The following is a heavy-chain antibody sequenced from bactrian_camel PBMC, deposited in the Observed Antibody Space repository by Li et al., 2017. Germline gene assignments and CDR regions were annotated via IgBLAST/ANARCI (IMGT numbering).Heavy chain of an antibody. V-gene: IGHV3S40*01. CDR1: GFAFSSYG. CDR3: AARFCSWGSGSKLSRERFRS. CDR2: IDSGGYST. D-gene: IGHD3*01. Sequence: VQLVESGGDSVQAGGSLRLSCAASGFAFSSYGMMWVRQAPGKGLEWVSTIDSGGYSTYPQNSVKGRFTISRDNAKNTVYLQMNSLKTEDSAMYYCAARFCSWGSGSKLSRERFRSWGQGTQVTVS. J-gene: IGHJ6*01.